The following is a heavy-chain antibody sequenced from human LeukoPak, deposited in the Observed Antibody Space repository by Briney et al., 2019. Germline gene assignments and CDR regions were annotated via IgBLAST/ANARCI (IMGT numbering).Heavy chain of an antibody. D-gene: IGHD2-15*01. Sequence: PGGSLRLSCAASGFTVSSNYMSWVRQAPGKGLEWVSVIYSGGSTYYADSVKGRFTISRDNSKNTLYLQMNSLRAEDTAVYYCARPASPCSGGSCYSDDAFDIWGQGTMVTVSS. CDR1: GFTVSSNY. J-gene: IGHJ3*02. CDR3: ARPASPCSGGSCYSDDAFDI. V-gene: IGHV3-53*01. CDR2: IYSGGST.